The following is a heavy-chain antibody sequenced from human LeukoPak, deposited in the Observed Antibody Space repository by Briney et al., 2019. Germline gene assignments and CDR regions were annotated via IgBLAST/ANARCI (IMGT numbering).Heavy chain of an antibody. V-gene: IGHV1-8*01. J-gene: IGHJ4*02. CDR1: GYTFTSYD. D-gene: IGHD4-11*01. CDR2: MNPNSGNT. CDR3: ARGFPYDYSKGYDY. Sequence: ASVKVSCKASGYTFTSYDINWVRQATGQGLEWMGWMNPNSGNTGYAQKFQGRVTMTRNTSISTAYMELSSLRSEDTAVYYCARGFPYDYSKGYDYWGQGTLVTVSS.